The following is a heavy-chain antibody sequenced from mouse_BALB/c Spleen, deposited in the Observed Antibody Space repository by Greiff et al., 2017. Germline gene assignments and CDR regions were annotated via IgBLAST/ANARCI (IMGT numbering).Heavy chain of an antibody. D-gene: IGHD1-1*01. V-gene: IGHV5-4*02. CDR1: GFTFSDYY. Sequence: EVKLMESGGGLVKPGGSLKLSCAASGFTFSDYYMYWVRQTPEKRLEWVATISDGGSYTYYPDSVKGRFTISRDNAKNNLYLQMSSLKSEDTAMYYCARDGGSSSWFAYWGQGTLVTVSA. J-gene: IGHJ3*01. CDR2: ISDGGSYT. CDR3: ARDGGSSSWFAY.